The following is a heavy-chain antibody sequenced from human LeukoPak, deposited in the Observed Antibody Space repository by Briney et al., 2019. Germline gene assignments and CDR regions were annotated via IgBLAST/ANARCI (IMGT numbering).Heavy chain of an antibody. CDR3: ARQTGANGWFDP. V-gene: IGHV4-39*01. CDR1: GGSISGSAYY. D-gene: IGHD1-26*01. CDR2: IYTSGST. Sequence: SETLSLTCTVSGGSISGSAYYWGWIRQPPGTGLEWIGRIYTSGSTNYNPSLKSRVTISVDTSKNQFSLKLSSVTAADTAVYYCARQTGANGWFDPWGQGTLVTVSS. J-gene: IGHJ5*02.